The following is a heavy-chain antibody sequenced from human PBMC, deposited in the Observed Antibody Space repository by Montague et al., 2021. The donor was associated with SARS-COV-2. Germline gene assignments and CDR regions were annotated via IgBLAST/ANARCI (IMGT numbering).Heavy chain of an antibody. V-gene: IGHV3-23*01. CDR3: AKDRFSSGWFGGLDY. Sequence: SLRLSCAASGFTFSSYTITWVRQAPGKGLEWVSGISGSGGSTYYADSMKGRFTISRDNSKNTLYLQMNSLRAEDTAVYYCAKDRFSSGWFGGLDYWGQGTLVTVSS. D-gene: IGHD6-19*01. J-gene: IGHJ4*02. CDR2: ISGSGGST. CDR1: GFTFSSYT.